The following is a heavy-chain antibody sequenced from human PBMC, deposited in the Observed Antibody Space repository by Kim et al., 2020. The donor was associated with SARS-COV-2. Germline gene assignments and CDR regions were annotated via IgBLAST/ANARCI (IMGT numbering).Heavy chain of an antibody. D-gene: IGHD2-15*01. Sequence: GGSLRLSCAASGFTFSDYYMSWIRQAPGKELEWVSYISSSGSTIYYADSVKGRFTISRDNAKNSLYMQMNSLRGEDTALYYCTSLTEVSGQYAFDIWGQG. V-gene: IGHV3-11*01. J-gene: IGHJ3*02. CDR3: TSLTEVSGQYAFDI. CDR2: ISSSGSTI. CDR1: GFTFSDYY.